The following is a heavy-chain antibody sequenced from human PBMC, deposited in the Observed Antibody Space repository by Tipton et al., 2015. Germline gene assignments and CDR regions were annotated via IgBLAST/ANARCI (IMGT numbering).Heavy chain of an antibody. CDR3: ARGGSVFDS. CDR1: GFTFSDYY. CDR2: ISGSLSTK. V-gene: IGHV3-11*01. J-gene: IGHJ4*02. D-gene: IGHD5-12*01. Sequence: SLRLSCAASGFTFSDYYMAWIRQAPGKGLEWLSYISGSLSTKSYADSVKGRFTISRDNAKNSLYLQMNSLRAEDTAVYYCARGGSVFDSWGQGTLVTVSS.